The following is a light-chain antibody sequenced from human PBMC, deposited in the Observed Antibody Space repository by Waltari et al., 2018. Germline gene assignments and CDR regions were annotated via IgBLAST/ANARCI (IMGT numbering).Light chain of an antibody. V-gene: IGKV3-20*01. CDR2: GAS. CDR1: QSFGSSY. Sequence: EIVLTQSPDTLSVSPGERATLSCRASQSFGSSYLAWYQQKPGQAPRLLIYGASARATGIPDRFSGSGSGTDFTHTINRLEPEDFAVYYCHQYGSSPPRPFGQGTKLEIK. CDR3: HQYGSSPPRP. J-gene: IGKJ2*01.